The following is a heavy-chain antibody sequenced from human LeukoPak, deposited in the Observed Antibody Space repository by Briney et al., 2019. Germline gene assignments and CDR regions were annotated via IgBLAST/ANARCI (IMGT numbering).Heavy chain of an antibody. CDR1: GFAFGTYW. D-gene: IGHD1-26*01. J-gene: IGHJ4*02. V-gene: IGHV3-7*01. CDR2: IKIDGTEK. Sequence: PGGSLRISCAASGFAFGTYWMTWVRQAPGKGLEWVANIKIDGTEKRYADSVKGRFTISRDNAKNSLYLQMSSLRAEDTAVYYCARRVVGGTDYFDYWGQGTLVTVSS. CDR3: ARRVVGGTDYFDY.